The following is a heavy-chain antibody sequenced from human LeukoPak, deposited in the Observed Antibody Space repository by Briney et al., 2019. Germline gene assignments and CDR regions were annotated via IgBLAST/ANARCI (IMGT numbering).Heavy chain of an antibody. J-gene: IGHJ6*02. CDR1: GFTFGTYA. V-gene: IGHV3-23*01. CDR2: ISGRGGST. Sequence: PGGSLRLSCAASGFTFGTYARIWVRQAPGKGLEWVSGISGRGGSTYYADSVKGRFTISRDNSKNTLYLQMNSLRADDTAAYYCARGLWFGDVWGQGTTVTVSS. CDR3: ARGLWFGDV. D-gene: IGHD3-10*01.